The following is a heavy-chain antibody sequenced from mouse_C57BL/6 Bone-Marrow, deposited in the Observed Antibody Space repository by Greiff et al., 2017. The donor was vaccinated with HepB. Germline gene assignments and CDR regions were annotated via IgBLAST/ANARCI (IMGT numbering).Heavy chain of an antibody. CDR1: GFTFSSYA. CDR3: ARGGNYVKTWFAY. V-gene: IGHV5-4*01. CDR2: ISDGGSYT. Sequence: EVHLVESGGGLVKPGGSLKLSCAASGFTFSSYAMSWVRQTPEKRLEWVATISDGGSYTYYPDNVKGRFTISRDNAKNNLYLQMSHLKSEDTAMYYCARGGNYVKTWFAYWGQGTLVTVSA. J-gene: IGHJ3*01. D-gene: IGHD2-1*01.